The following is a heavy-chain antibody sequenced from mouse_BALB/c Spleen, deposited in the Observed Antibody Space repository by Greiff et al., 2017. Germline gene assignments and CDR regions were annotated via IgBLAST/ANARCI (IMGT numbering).Heavy chain of an antibody. Sequence: EVQLVESGPGLVKPSQSLSLTCTVSGYSITSDYAWNWIRQFPGNKLEWMGYISYSGSTSYNPSLKRRISITRDTSKNQFFLQLDSVTTEDTAMYYCARDWALDYWGQGTTLTVSS. J-gene: IGHJ2*01. CDR3: ARDWALDY. CDR2: ISYSGST. V-gene: IGHV3-2*02. CDR1: GYSITSDYA. D-gene: IGHD4-1*01.